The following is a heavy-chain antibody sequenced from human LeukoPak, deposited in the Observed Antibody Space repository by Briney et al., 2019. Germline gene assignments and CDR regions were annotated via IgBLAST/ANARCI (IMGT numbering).Heavy chain of an antibody. V-gene: IGHV1-18*01. J-gene: IGHJ4*02. CDR1: GYTFTTYG. D-gene: IGHD2/OR15-2a*01. CDR3: ARDLSNYFNY. CDR2: ISAYNGDT. Sequence: RASVKVSCKASGYTFTTYGISWVRQAPGQGLEWMGWISAYNGDTNYAQKLQGRVTMTTDTSTSTAYMELRNLRSDDTAVYYCARDLSNYFNYWGQGTLVTVSS.